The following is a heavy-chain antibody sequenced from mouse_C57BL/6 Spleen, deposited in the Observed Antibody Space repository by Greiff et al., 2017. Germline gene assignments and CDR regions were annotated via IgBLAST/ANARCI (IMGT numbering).Heavy chain of an antibody. V-gene: IGHV5-12*01. J-gene: IGHJ1*03. Sequence: EVQVVESGGGLVQPGGSLKLSCAASGFTFSDYYMYWVRQTPEKRLEWVAYISNGGGSTYYPDTVKGRFTISRDNAKNTLYLQMSRLKSEDTAMYYCARLREYFDVWGTGTTVTVSS. CDR2: ISNGGGST. CDR1: GFTFSDYY. CDR3: ARLREYFDV.